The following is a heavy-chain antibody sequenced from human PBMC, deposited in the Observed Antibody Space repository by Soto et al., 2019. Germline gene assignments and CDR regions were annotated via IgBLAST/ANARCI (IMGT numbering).Heavy chain of an antibody. Sequence: QLQLQESGPGLVKPWETLSLTCTVSYGSISVSNVFWGWVRQPPGKGLEWIGNIDYSGTAYFNPSPGTRVTFPVDTSKNQFSLTLYSVTAADTAVYYCARTTGRHLDFWGQGILVTVSS. CDR2: IDYSGTA. J-gene: IGHJ4*02. V-gene: IGHV4-39*01. CDR3: ARTTGRHLDF. CDR1: YGSISVSNVF. D-gene: IGHD4-4*01.